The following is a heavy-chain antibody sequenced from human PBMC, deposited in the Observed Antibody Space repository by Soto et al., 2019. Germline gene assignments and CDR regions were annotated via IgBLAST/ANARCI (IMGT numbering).Heavy chain of an antibody. J-gene: IGHJ4*02. CDR2: ISGSVGST. V-gene: IGHV3-23*01. Sequence: PGGSLRLSWAASGFTFGSYAMSWVRQAQGKGLEWVSAISGSVGSTYYADSVKGRFTISRDNSKNTLYLQMNSLRAEDTAVYYCAKDSGIAAAGGTCDYWGQGTLVTVSS. CDR1: GFTFGSYA. D-gene: IGHD6-13*01. CDR3: AKDSGIAAAGGTCDY.